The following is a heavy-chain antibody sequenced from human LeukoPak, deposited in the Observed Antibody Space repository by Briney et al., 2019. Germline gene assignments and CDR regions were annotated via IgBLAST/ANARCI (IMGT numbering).Heavy chain of an antibody. Sequence: ASVKVSCKASGYTFTSYGISRVRQAPGQGLEWMGWISAYNGNTNYAQKLQGRVTMTTDTSTSTAYMELRSLRSDDTAVYYCARVGVAVAGTGWFDPWGQGTWSPSPQ. CDR1: GYTFTSYG. V-gene: IGHV1-18*01. J-gene: IGHJ5*02. D-gene: IGHD6-19*01. CDR3: ARVGVAVAGTGWFDP. CDR2: ISAYNGNT.